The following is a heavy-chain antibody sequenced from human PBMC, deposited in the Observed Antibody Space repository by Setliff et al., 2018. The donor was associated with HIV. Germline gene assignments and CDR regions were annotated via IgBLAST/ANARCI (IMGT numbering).Heavy chain of an antibody. V-gene: IGHV4-4*02. CDR2: INYSGNT. CDR1: GVSISSRNW. D-gene: IGHD2-8*01. J-gene: IGHJ5*02. Sequence: PSETLSLTCAVSGVSISSRNWWSWVRQPPGKGLEWIAEINYSGNTNYNPSLKTRVTISVGKSKNQFFINLKSVTAADTAGYYCARDAPTVYANGWFDPWGQGTLVTVSS. CDR3: ARDAPTVYANGWFDP.